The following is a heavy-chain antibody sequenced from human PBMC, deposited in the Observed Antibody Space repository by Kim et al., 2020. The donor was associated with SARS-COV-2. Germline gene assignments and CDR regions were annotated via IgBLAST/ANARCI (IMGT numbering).Heavy chain of an antibody. CDR2: IYYSGST. V-gene: IGHV4-39*01. CDR3: ARQAMIIDY. J-gene: IGHJ4*02. CDR1: GGSISSSSYY. D-gene: IGHD3-22*01. Sequence: SETLSLTCTVSGGSISSSSYYWGWIRQPPGKGLEWIGSIYYSGSTYYNPSLKSRVTISVDTSKNQFSLKLSSVTAADTAVYYCARQAMIIDYWGQGTLVTVSS.